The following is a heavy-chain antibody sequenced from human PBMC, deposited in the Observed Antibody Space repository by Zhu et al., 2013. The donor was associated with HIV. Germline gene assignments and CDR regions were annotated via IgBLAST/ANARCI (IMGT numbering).Heavy chain of an antibody. V-gene: IGHV3-30-3*01. CDR2: ISYDGSNK. D-gene: IGHD3-22*01. Sequence: VQLVESGGGVVQPGRSLRLSCAASGFTFSSYAMHWVRQAPGKGLEWVAVISYDGSNKHYADSVKGRFTISRDNSKNTLYLQMNSLRAEDTAVYYCARDAAPTTPSYYYDSSGTHFQHWGQGTLVHRLL. J-gene: IGHJ1*01. CDR1: GFTFSSYA. CDR3: ARDAAPTTPSYYYDSSGTHFQH.